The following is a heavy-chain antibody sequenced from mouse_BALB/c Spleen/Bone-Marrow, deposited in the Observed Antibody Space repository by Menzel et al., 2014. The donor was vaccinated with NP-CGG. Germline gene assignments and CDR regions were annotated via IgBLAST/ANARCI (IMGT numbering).Heavy chain of an antibody. CDR3: ARSLLRLRIGSDY. J-gene: IGHJ2*01. CDR1: GYTFTDYW. CDR2: INPNTGFT. Sequence: QVQLQQSGPELAKPGASVKMSCRASGYTFTDYWMHWVKQRPGQGLEWIGYINPNTGFTEYDQKFEDKAALTADKSSSTAYMQLSSVTSEDSAVFYCARSLLRLRIGSDYWVQGTPLTASS. D-gene: IGHD1-2*01. V-gene: IGHV1-7*01.